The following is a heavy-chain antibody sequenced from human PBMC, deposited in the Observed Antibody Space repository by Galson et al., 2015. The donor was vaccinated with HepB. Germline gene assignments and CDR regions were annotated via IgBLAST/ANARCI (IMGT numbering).Heavy chain of an antibody. CDR3: VRDPPRMAVAGPYYYYGMDV. Sequence: SVKVSCKASGYTFTSYGTSWVRQAPGQGLEWMGWISAYNGNTNYAQKVQGRVTMTTDTSTSTAYMELRSLRSDDTAVYYCVRDPPRMAVAGPYYYYGMDVWDQGTTVTVSS. CDR2: ISAYNGNT. D-gene: IGHD6-19*01. J-gene: IGHJ6*02. CDR1: GYTFTSYG. V-gene: IGHV1-18*04.